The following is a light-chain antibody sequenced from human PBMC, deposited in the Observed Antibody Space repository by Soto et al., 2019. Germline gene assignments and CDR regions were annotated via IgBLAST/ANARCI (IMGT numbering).Light chain of an antibody. J-gene: IGLJ2*01. V-gene: IGLV2-14*01. CDR1: SSDVGGYNY. CDR2: EVS. CDR3: SSYTGSSTNTVV. Sequence: QSALTQPASVSGSPGQSITIACTGTSSDVGGYNYVSWFQHHPGKAPKLMIFEVSNRPSGVSNRFSGSKSGNTASLTISGLQAEDEADYYCSSYTGSSTNTVVFGGGTKSPS.